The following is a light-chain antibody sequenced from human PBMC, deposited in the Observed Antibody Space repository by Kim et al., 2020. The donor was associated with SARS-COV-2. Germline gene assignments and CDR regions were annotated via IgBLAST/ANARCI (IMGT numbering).Light chain of an antibody. CDR1: QSISSW. V-gene: IGKV1-5*03. Sequence: DIQMTQSPYTLSASVGDRVTITCRASQSISSWLAWYQQNPGKAPKLLIYKASSLESGVPSRFSGSGSGTEFTLTISSLQPDDFATYYCQQYHSYPYTFDQGTKLEI. CDR3: QQYHSYPYT. J-gene: IGKJ2*01. CDR2: KAS.